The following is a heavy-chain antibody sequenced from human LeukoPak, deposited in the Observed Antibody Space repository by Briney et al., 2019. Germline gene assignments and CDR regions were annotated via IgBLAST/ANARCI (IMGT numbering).Heavy chain of an antibody. CDR1: GFTFDNYN. Sequence: PGGSLRLSCAASGFTFDNYNMNWVRQAPGKGLEWVSSISSGTNYIFEADSVEGRFTVTKDTALNSLSLQMNSLRADDTAVYYCARSAGGNYFDYWDQGTLVTISS. CDR3: ARSAGGNYFDY. V-gene: IGHV3-21*01. J-gene: IGHJ4*02. D-gene: IGHD2-8*02. CDR2: ISSGTNYI.